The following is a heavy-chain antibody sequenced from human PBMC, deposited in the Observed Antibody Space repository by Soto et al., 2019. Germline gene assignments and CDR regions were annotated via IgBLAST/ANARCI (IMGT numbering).Heavy chain of an antibody. V-gene: IGHV3-30-3*01. D-gene: IGHD2-15*01. CDR1: GFTFSSYA. CDR2: ISYDGSNK. CDR3: ARDLRYCSGGSCYYPYVYYYCYGMDV. Sequence: QVQLVESGGGVVQPGRSLRLSCAASGFTFSSYAMHWARQAPGKGLEWVAVISYDGSNKYYADSVKGRFTISRDNSKNSLYLQMNSLRAEDTAVYYCARDLRYCSGGSCYYPYVYYYCYGMDVWGQGTTVTVSS. J-gene: IGHJ6*02.